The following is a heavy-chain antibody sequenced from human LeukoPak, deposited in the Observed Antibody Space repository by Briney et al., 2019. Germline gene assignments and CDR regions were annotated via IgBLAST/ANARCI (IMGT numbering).Heavy chain of an antibody. Sequence: PGRSLRLSCTTSVFTFGDYAISWFRQAPGKGLEWVGFIRSKAYGGTTEYAASLKGRITISRDDSKTIAYLQMSSLKTEDTAVYHCSRGRRSPDSWGQGTLVTVSS. J-gene: IGHJ4*02. CDR3: SRGRRSPDS. V-gene: IGHV3-49*03. CDR2: IRSKAYGGTT. D-gene: IGHD5-24*01. CDR1: VFTFGDYA.